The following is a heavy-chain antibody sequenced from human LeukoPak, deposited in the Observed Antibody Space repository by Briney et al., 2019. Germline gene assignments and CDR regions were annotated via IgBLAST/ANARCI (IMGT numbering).Heavy chain of an antibody. CDR2: INHSGST. Sequence: SETLSLTCAVYGGSFSGYYWSWIRQPPGKGLEWIGEINHSGSTNYNPSLKSRVTISVDTSKNQFSLKLSSVTAADTAVYYCAREGSGTTSWYYYYYMDVWGKGTTVTVSS. CDR1: GGSFSGYY. D-gene: IGHD1-7*01. J-gene: IGHJ6*03. CDR3: AREGSGTTSWYYYYYMDV. V-gene: IGHV4-34*01.